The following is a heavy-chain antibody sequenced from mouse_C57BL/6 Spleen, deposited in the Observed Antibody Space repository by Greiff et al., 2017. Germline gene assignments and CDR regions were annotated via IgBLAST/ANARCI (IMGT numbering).Heavy chain of an antibody. D-gene: IGHD3-2*02. CDR3: SRETGDYAMDY. J-gene: IGHJ4*01. V-gene: IGHV3-6*01. Sequence: EVKLVESGPGLVKPSPSLSLTCSVSGYSITSGSYWNWIRQFPGNKLEWMGYISYDGSNNYNPSLKNRISITRDTSKNQFFLKLNYVTTEDTAAYYCSRETGDYAMDYWGQGTSVTVSS. CDR1: GYSITSGSY. CDR2: ISYDGSN.